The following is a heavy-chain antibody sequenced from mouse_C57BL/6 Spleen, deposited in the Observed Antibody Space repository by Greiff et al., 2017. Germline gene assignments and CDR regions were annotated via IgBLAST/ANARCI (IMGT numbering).Heavy chain of an antibody. V-gene: IGHV1-26*01. J-gene: IGHJ1*03. Sequence: VQLQQSGPELVKPGASVKISCKASGYTFTDYYMNWVKQSHGKSLEWFGDINPNNGGTSYNQKFKGKATLTVDKSSSTAYMELRSLTSEDSAVYYCARDGVGRGWYCDVWGTGTTVTVSS. CDR1: GYTFTDYY. CDR2: INPNNGGT. D-gene: IGHD4-1*01. CDR3: ARDGVGRGWYCDV.